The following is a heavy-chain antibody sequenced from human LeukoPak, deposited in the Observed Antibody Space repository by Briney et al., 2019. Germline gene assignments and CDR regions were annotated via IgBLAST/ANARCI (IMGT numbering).Heavy chain of an antibody. J-gene: IGHJ5*02. D-gene: IGHD3-9*01. V-gene: IGHV4-59*01. CDR2: IYYSGST. CDR3: ARGDVLRNFDWFGSLDP. CDR1: GGSISSYY. Sequence: SETLSLTCNVSGGSISSYYWSWIRQPPGKGLEWTGYIYYSGSTNYNPSLKSRITMSVDTSKNQFSLKLSSVTAADTAVYYCARGDVLRNFDWFGSLDPWGQGTLVTVSS.